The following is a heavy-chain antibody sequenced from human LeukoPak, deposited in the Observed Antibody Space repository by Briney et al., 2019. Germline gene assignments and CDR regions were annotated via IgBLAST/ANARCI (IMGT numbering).Heavy chain of an antibody. J-gene: IGHJ5*02. CDR1: GYTFTTYD. CDR3: AREGCSSTSCYTWFDP. Sequence: ASVKVPCKASGYTFTTYDIHWVRQATGQGLEWMGWMNPNSGNTGYAQKFQGRVTITRNTSISTAYMELSSLRSEDTAVYYCAREGCSSTSCYTWFDPWGQGTLVTVSS. D-gene: IGHD2-2*02. V-gene: IGHV1-8*03. CDR2: MNPNSGNT.